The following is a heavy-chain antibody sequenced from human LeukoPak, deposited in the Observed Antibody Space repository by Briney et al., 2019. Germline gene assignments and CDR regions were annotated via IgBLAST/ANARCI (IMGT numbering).Heavy chain of an antibody. CDR3: AREGGSSRSLEN. D-gene: IGHD1-26*01. CDR1: GDSISSYY. Sequence: PSETLSLTCTVSGDSISSYYWSWIRQSPGKGLEWIGHMYYSGSTNYNPSLKSRVTISVDTSKNQFSLNLSSVTAADTAVYYCAREGGSSRSLENWGQGTLVTVSS. CDR2: MYYSGST. V-gene: IGHV4-59*12. J-gene: IGHJ4*02.